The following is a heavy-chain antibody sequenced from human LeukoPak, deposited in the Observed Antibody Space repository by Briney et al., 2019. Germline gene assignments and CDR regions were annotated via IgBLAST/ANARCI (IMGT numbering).Heavy chain of an antibody. V-gene: IGHV3-30*03. Sequence: PGRSLRLSCAASGFTFSDHGMHWVRQAPGKGLDWVAVISSDGSNRYYTDSVKGRFTISRDNSNNTLYLQMNSLRTEDTAVYYCAGWVSPGFGYWGQGTLVTVSS. CDR1: GFTFSDHG. CDR2: ISSDGSNR. D-gene: IGHD3-22*01. J-gene: IGHJ4*02. CDR3: AGWVSPGFGY.